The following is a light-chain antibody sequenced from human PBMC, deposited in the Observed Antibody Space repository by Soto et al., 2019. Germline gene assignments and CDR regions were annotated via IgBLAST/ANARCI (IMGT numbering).Light chain of an antibody. J-gene: IGLJ1*01. V-gene: IGLV2-14*01. CDR3: SSCTSGGNYV. CDR2: DVS. Sequence: QSALTQPASVSGSPGQSVAISCTGTSSDVAAYNFVSWYQQHPGKAPKLMVFDVSNRPSGVSNRFSGSKSDNTASLTISGLQAEDEADYYCSSCTSGGNYVFGTGTKLTVL. CDR1: SSDVAAYNF.